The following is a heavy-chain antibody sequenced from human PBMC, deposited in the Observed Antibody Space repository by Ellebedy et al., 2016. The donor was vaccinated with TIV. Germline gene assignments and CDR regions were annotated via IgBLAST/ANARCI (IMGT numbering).Heavy chain of an antibody. D-gene: IGHD3-3*01. Sequence: GESLKISXAASGFTFSSYAMSWVRQAPGKGLEWVSAISGSGGSTYYADSVKGRFTISRDNSKNTLYLQMNSLRAEDTAVYYCAKDGTSSGFGVVIRLSGLWGQGTLVTVSS. CDR3: AKDGTSSGFGVVIRLSGL. V-gene: IGHV3-23*01. CDR2: ISGSGGST. CDR1: GFTFSSYA. J-gene: IGHJ4*02.